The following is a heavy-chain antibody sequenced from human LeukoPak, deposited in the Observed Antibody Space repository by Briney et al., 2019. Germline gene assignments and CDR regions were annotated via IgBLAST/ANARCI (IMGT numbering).Heavy chain of an antibody. CDR1: GYTLTELA. CDR2: FDPEDGGT. D-gene: IGHD3-16*02. CDR3: ATARVRLGELSLPEVRDD. V-gene: IGHV1-24*01. Sequence: ASVKVSCKASGYTLTELAIHWVRQAPGKGLEWMGAFDPEDGGTIYAQKFQGRITLTEDTSTDTAYMELRSPSSEDTAVYYCATARVRLGELSLPEVRDDWGQGTLISVSS. J-gene: IGHJ4*02.